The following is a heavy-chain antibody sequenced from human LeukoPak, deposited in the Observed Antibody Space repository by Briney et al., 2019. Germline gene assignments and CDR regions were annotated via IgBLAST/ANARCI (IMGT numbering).Heavy chain of an antibody. CDR1: GASVSSDSAA. CDR2: TYYRSKWYN. CDR3: ARQYSSGWSYYYGLDV. D-gene: IGHD6-13*01. V-gene: IGHV6-1*01. J-gene: IGHJ6*04. Sequence: SQTLSLTCAISGASVSSDSAAWNWIRQSPSRSLEWLGRTYYRSKWYNDYAVSVTSRITISPDTSKNQFSLQLNSVTPEDTAVYYCARQYSSGWSYYYGLDVWGKGTTVTVSS.